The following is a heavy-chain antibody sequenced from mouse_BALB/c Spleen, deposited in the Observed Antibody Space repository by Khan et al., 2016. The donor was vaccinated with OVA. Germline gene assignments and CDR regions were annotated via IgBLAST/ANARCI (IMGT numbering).Heavy chain of an antibody. V-gene: IGHV9-3-1*01. J-gene: IGHJ1*01. CDR1: GYTFTNYG. D-gene: IGHD4-1*02. Sequence: QIQLVQSGPELKKPGETVKISCKASGYTFTNYGMNWVKQAPGKGLKRMGWINTYTGEPTYADDFKGRSALSLETSASTAYLQIKNLKNEDTATYFCARSNSYWYFDVWGAGTTVTVSS. CDR2: INTYTGEP. CDR3: ARSNSYWYFDV.